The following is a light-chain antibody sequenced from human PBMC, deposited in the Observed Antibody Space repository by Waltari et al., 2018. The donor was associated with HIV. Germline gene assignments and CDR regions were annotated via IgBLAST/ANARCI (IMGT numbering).Light chain of an antibody. CDR3: AAWDDSLSGPGV. J-gene: IGLJ3*02. CDR2: RNN. CDR1: SSNIGSNY. V-gene: IGLV1-47*01. Sequence: QSVLTQPPSASGTPGPRVTISCSGSSSNIGSNYVYCYQQLPRTAPKLLIYRNNQRPSGVPDRFSGSKSGTSASLAISGLRSEDEADYYCAAWDDSLSGPGVFGGGTKLTVL.